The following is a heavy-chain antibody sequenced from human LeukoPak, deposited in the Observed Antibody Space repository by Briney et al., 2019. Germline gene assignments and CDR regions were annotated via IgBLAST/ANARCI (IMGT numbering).Heavy chain of an antibody. V-gene: IGHV4-59*01. CDR2: FFYSGST. D-gene: IGHD5-18*01. CDR1: GGSLSDYY. CDR3: ATSGRGYSYGTIDY. Sequence: SETLSLTCTVSGGSLSDYYWSWIRQTPGKGLEWIGYFFYSGSTNYHPSLKSRVTISVDASRTQFSLRLRSVTAADTAVYFCATSGRGYSYGTIDYWGQGTLVTVSS. J-gene: IGHJ4*02.